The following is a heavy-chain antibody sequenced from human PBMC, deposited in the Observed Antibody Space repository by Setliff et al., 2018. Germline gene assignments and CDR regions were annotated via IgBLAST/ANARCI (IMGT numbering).Heavy chain of an antibody. Sequence: SETLSLTCTVSGGSVNSGYDNWNWLRQPAGKGLEWIGHINRRGSTNYNPSLKSRVTISLDTSKNQFSLKLTSMTAADTAVYFCAREGRSSTRGWYMDAWGKGTSVTVSS. J-gene: IGHJ6*03. CDR3: AREGRSSTRGWYMDA. CDR2: INRRGST. CDR1: GGSVNSGYDN. D-gene: IGHD2-2*01. V-gene: IGHV4-61*09.